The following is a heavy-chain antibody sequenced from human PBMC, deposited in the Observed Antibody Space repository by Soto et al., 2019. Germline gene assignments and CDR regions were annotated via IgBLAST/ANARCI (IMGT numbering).Heavy chain of an antibody. D-gene: IGHD2-21*02. CDR3: THSRCGGDCLQSYSSHYYYGKDV. CDR1: GFSLSTGGVG. Sequence: QITLMESGPTLVKPTQTLTLTCTFSGFSLSTGGVGVGWIRQPPGKALEWLALIYWDDDKRYSPSLRSRLTITKDPSKNQVVLTRTNMDPVDTATYYCTHSRCGGDCLQSYSSHYYYGKDVWGQGTTVTVSS. J-gene: IGHJ6*02. CDR2: IYWDDDK. V-gene: IGHV2-5*02.